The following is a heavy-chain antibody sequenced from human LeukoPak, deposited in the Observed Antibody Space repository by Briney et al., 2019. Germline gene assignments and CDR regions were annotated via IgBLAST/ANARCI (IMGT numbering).Heavy chain of an antibody. CDR2: IYTSGST. V-gene: IGHV4-4*07. CDR3: AREGGGYDSSGYYERLNAFDI. D-gene: IGHD3-22*01. J-gene: IGHJ3*02. Sequence: SETLSLTCTVSGGSISSYYGSWIRQPAGKGLEWIGRIYTSGSTNYNPSLKSRVTISVDTSKNQFSLKLSSVAAADTAVYYCAREGGGYDSSGYYERLNAFDIWGQGTMVTVSS. CDR1: GGSISSYY.